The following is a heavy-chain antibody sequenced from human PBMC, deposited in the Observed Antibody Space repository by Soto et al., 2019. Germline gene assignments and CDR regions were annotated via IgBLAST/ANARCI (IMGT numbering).Heavy chain of an antibody. CDR2: IYYSGST. J-gene: IGHJ4*02. D-gene: IGHD3-22*01. CDR3: ARAGNYYDNSGYYYVFDY. Sequence: SETLSLTCTVSGGSISSYYWSWIRQPPGKGLEWIGYIYYSGSTNYNPSLKSRVTISVDTSKNQFSLKLSSVTAADTAVYYCARAGNYYDNSGYYYVFDYWGQGTLVTVSS. CDR1: GGSISSYY. V-gene: IGHV4-59*01.